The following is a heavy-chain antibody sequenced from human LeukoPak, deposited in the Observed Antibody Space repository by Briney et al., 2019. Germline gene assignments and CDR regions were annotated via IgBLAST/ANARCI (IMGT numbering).Heavy chain of an antibody. Sequence: PSETLSLTCTVSGGPISNYYWSWIRQPPGKGLEWIGYIHYSGSTNYNPSLKSRVTISVDTSKNQLSLKLTSVTAADTAVYYCARELGATVVNYGMDVWGQGTTVTVSS. D-gene: IGHD4-23*01. V-gene: IGHV4-59*01. J-gene: IGHJ6*02. CDR3: ARELGATVVNYGMDV. CDR1: GGPISNYY. CDR2: IHYSGST.